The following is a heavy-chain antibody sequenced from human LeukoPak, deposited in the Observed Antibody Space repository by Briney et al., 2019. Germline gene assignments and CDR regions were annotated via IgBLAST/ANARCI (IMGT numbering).Heavy chain of an antibody. V-gene: IGHV3-21*01. J-gene: IGHJ4*02. CDR3: ARVSGRLERQSDLDY. Sequence: GGSLRLSCAASGFTFASYSMNWVRQAPGKGLEWVSSISGDSTYIYNAGSVKGRFTISRDNAQASLYLQMISLGADGTAVYYCARVSGRLERQSDLDYWGQGTLVIVSS. CDR1: GFTFASYS. CDR2: ISGDSTYI. D-gene: IGHD1-1*01.